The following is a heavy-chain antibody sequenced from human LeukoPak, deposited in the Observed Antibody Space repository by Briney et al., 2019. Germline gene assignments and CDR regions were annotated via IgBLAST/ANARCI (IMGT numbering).Heavy chain of an antibody. V-gene: IGHV3-23*01. CDR1: GFTFSSYA. CDR2: ISGRGDST. J-gene: IGHJ4*02. CDR3: AKFVNYDSTGLKTAFDY. Sequence: PGGSLRLPCAASGFTFSSYAMNWVRQAPGKGLEGVSTISGRGDSTYYADSVKGRFTISRDNSKNTLFLQMNSLRAEDTAVYYCAKFVNYDSTGLKTAFDYWGQGTLVTVSS. D-gene: IGHD3-22*01.